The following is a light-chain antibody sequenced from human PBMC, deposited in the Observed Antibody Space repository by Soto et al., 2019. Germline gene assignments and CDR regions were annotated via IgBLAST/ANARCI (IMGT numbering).Light chain of an antibody. CDR1: QGIRSW. V-gene: IGKV1-12*01. CDR2: GAT. Sequence: DIQMTQSPSSVSASVGDRVTITCRASQGIRSWLAWYQQKPGKAPKVLIHGATSLQSGVPSRFSGSGSGTEFTLTISSLQPEDFATYFCQQSNSFPFTFRPGTKVDIK. CDR3: QQSNSFPFT. J-gene: IGKJ3*01.